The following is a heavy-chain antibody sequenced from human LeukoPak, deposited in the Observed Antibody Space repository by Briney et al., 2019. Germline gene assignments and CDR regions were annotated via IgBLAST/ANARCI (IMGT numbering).Heavy chain of an antibody. V-gene: IGHV5-51*01. CDR2: IYPGDSDT. J-gene: IGHJ6*02. D-gene: IGHD2-15*01. CDR3: ARQDCSGGSCLYGVDV. CDR1: GYSFTSYW. Sequence: GESLKISCKGSGYSFTSYWIGWVRQMPGKGLEWMGIIYPGDSDTRYSPSFQGQVTISADKSISTAYLQWSSLKASDTATYYCARQDCSGGSCLYGVDVWGQGTTVTVSS.